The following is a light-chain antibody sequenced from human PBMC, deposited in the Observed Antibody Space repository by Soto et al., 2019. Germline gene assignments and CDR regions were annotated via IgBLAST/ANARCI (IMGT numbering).Light chain of an antibody. CDR1: QSVSSY. CDR3: KQRSNWPLT. V-gene: IGKV3-11*01. CDR2: DAS. J-gene: IGKJ4*01. Sequence: EVMFTQSPATLSLSPGEIATLSCMASQSVSSYLAWYQQKPGQAPRLLIYDASNRATGIPARFSGSGSGTDFTLTISSLEPEDFAVYYCKQRSNWPLTFGGGTKVDIK.